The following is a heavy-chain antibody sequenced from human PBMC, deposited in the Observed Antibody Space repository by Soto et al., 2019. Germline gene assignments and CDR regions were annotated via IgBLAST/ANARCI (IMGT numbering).Heavy chain of an antibody. J-gene: IGHJ4*02. CDR3: AKDRRAGSYSLGAY. CDR1: GFTFSSYG. CDR2: ISYDGSNK. D-gene: IGHD1-26*01. V-gene: IGHV3-30*18. Sequence: GGSLRLSXAASGFTFSSYGMHWVRQAPGKGLEWVAVISYDGSNKYYADSVKGRFTISRDNSKNTLYLQMNSLRAEDTAVYYCAKDRRAGSYSLGAYWGQGTLVTVSS.